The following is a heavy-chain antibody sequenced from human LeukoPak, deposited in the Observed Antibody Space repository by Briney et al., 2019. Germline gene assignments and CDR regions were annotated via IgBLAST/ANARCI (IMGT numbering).Heavy chain of an antibody. Sequence: GGSLRLSCAASGFTFSSYAMSWVRQAPGKGLEWVSGIRGSGATTKYADSAKGRFSISRDNSKNTLYVQMNSLRVEDTAVYYCAKGDVSGDYYYGMDVWGQGTTVTVSS. J-gene: IGHJ6*02. D-gene: IGHD3-3*01. V-gene: IGHV3-23*01. CDR2: IRGSGATT. CDR3: AKGDVSGDYYYGMDV. CDR1: GFTFSSYA.